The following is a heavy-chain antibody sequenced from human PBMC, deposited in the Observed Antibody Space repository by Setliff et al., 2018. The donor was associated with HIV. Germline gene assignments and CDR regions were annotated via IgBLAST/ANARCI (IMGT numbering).Heavy chain of an antibody. Sequence: TSETLSLTCYVTDDPISSYYWSWVRQPAGKGLEWIGRLYVSGDTNYNPSLKSRVTMSLDTSKKHFSLKLKSVTAADTAVYYCALTGRRLLRGYMDVWGKGTTVTVSS. D-gene: IGHD2-15*01. CDR2: LYVSGDT. CDR3: ALTGRRLLRGYMDV. J-gene: IGHJ6*03. CDR1: DDPISSYY. V-gene: IGHV4-4*07.